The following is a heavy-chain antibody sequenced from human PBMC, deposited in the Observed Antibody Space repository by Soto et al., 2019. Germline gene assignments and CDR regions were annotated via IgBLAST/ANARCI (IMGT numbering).Heavy chain of an antibody. D-gene: IGHD3-3*01. CDR3: GKDHGPYHLNLEL. J-gene: IGHJ4*02. Sequence: GGSLRLSCSASGFTFSNYAIHWVRQAPGKGLEYVAAITNNGGSTYYADSLKGRFTISRDNSKSTVFLQMRSLRPEDTAIYYWGKDHGPYHLNLELWGRGTLVTVS. V-gene: IGHV3-64D*06. CDR1: GFTFSNYA. CDR2: ITNNGGST.